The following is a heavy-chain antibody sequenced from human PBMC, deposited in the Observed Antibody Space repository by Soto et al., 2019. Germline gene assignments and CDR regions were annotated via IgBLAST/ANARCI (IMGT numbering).Heavy chain of an antibody. CDR3: ARRLAAYGPPDY. Sequence: GESLKISCKASGYSFTSYWIGWVRQMPGKGLEWMGIIYPGDSDTRYSPSFQGQVTISADKSISTAYLQWSSLKASDTAMDYCARRLAAYGPPDYWGQGTLATLSS. J-gene: IGHJ4*02. V-gene: IGHV5-51*01. D-gene: IGHD6-13*01. CDR1: GYSFTSYW. CDR2: IYPGDSDT.